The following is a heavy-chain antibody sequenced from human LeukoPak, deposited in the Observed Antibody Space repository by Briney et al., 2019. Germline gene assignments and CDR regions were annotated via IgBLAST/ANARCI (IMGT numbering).Heavy chain of an antibody. V-gene: IGHV1-18*01. CDR3: ARVLGITGTVVDAFDI. CDR1: GYTFTSYG. CDR2: ISAYNGNT. Sequence: ASVKVSCKASGYTFTSYGSSWVRQAPGQGLEWMGWISAYNGNTNYAQKLQGRVTMTTDTSTSAAYMELRSLRSDDAAVYYCARVLGITGTVVDAFDIWGQGTMVTVSS. D-gene: IGHD1-7*01. J-gene: IGHJ3*02.